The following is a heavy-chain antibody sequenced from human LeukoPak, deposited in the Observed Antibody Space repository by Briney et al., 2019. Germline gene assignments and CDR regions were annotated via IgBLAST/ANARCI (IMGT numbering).Heavy chain of an antibody. CDR3: ARWDRFHGV. Sequence: GGSLRLSCAASGFTFSTYSMNWVRPAPGQGLEWVSSISSSSTYIYYADSVKGRFTISRDNSKNSLYLQMNNLRAEDTAVYYCARWDRFHGVWGQGTLVTVSS. CDR2: ISSSSTYI. CDR1: GFTFSTYS. V-gene: IGHV3-21*01. D-gene: IGHD1-14*01. J-gene: IGHJ4*02.